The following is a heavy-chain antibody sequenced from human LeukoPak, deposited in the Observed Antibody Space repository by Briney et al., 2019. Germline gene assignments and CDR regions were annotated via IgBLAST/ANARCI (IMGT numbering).Heavy chain of an antibody. Sequence: GGSLRLSCAASGFTFSSYWMSWVRQAPGKGLEWVANIRSEKYYVDSVKGRFTISRDNAKNTLYLQMNSLRAEDTAVYYCARDLDGYNAFDIWGQGTMVTVSS. D-gene: IGHD5-24*01. CDR3: ARDLDGYNAFDI. CDR2: IRSEK. CDR1: GFTFSSYW. J-gene: IGHJ3*02. V-gene: IGHV3-7*01.